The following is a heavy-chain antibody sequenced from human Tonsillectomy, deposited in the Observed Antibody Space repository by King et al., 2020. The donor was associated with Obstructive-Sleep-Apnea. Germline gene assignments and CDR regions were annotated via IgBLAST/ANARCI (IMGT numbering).Heavy chain of an antibody. CDR3: ARGRGRGFGFPNWFDP. CDR1: GGSISSGGYY. J-gene: IGHJ5*02. D-gene: IGHD3-10*01. CDR2: IYYSGST. Sequence: QLQESGPGLVKPSQTLSLTCTVSGGSISSGGYYWSWIRQHPGKGLEWIGYIYYSGSTYYNPSLKSRVTISVDTSKNQFSLKLSSWTAADTAVYYCARGRGRGFGFPNWFDPWGQGTLVTVSS. V-gene: IGHV4-31*03.